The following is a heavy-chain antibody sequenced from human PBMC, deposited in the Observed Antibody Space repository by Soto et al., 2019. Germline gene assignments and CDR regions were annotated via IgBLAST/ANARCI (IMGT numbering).Heavy chain of an antibody. D-gene: IGHD2-2*02. CDR1: GFTFSSYG. CDR2: IWYDGSNK. J-gene: IGHJ6*03. Sequence: GGSLRLSCAASGFTFSSYGMHWVRQAPGKGLEWVAVIWYDGSNKYYADSVKGRFTISRDNSKNTLYLQMNSLRAEDTAVYYCARDIANTPYYYYMDVWGKGTTVTVSS. V-gene: IGHV3-33*01. CDR3: ARDIANTPYYYYMDV.